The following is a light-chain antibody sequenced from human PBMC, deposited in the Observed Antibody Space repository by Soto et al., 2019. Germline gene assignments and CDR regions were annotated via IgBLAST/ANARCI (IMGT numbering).Light chain of an antibody. V-gene: IGLV2-11*01. Sequence: QSVLTQPASVSGSPGQSITISCTGTSSDVGGHNYVSWYQQHPGKAPKLMIYDVARWPSGVPDRFSGSKSGNTASLTISGLQAEDEADYFCCSYAGGYTYLFGTGPKLTVL. J-gene: IGLJ1*01. CDR1: SSDVGGHNY. CDR3: CSYAGGYTYL. CDR2: DVA.